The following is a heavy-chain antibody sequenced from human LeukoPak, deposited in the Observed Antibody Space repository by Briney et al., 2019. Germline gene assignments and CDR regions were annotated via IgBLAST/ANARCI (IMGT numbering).Heavy chain of an antibody. V-gene: IGHV3-66*01. CDR1: ELSVSSNY. Sequence: GGSLRLSCAASELSVSSNYMSWIRQAPGKGLEWVAILYSSGRTEYADSVKGRFAVSRDNSKNTLYLQMNSLRVEDTAVYYCARDRVSGSGSIDYWGQGTLVTVSS. J-gene: IGHJ4*02. CDR2: LYSSGRT. D-gene: IGHD3-10*01. CDR3: ARDRVSGSGSIDY.